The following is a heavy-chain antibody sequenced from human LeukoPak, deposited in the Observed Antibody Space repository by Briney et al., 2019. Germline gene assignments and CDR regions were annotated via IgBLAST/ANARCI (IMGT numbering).Heavy chain of an antibody. D-gene: IGHD4-17*01. CDR3: AKVGPTIYGSYFDD. J-gene: IGHJ4*02. CDR1: GGGIRKFY. CDR2: NNHIGST. V-gene: IGHV4-59*01. Sequence: TVSGGGIRKFYWSWIRQSPGKGLEWIGYNNHIGSTNYNPSLKSRVTISLDTSKNQFSPKLSSVTAADTAVYYCAKVGPTIYGSYFDDWGQGTLVTVSS.